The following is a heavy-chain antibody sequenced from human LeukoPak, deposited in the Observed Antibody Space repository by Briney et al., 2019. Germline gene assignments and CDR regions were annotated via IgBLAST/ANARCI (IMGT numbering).Heavy chain of an antibody. J-gene: IGHJ6*03. Sequence: GESLKISCKGSGYSFTSYWIGWVRQMPGKGLEWMGIIYPGDSDTRYSPSFQGQVTISADKSISTAYLQWSSLKASDTAMYYCARHVGDSSGYYYPHYYYYMDVWGKGTTVIVSS. CDR1: GYSFTSYW. V-gene: IGHV5-51*01. CDR3: ARHVGDSSGYYYPHYYYYMDV. CDR2: IYPGDSDT. D-gene: IGHD3-22*01.